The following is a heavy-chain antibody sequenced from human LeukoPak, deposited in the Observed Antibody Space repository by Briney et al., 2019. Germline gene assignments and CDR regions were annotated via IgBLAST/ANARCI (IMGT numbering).Heavy chain of an antibody. V-gene: IGHV1-46*01. Sequence: ASVKVSCKASGYTFTSYYMHWVRQAPGQGLEWMGITNPSGGSTNHAQKFQGRVTITRNTSISTAYMELSSLRSEDTAVYYCAGGGGAAPFDYWGQGTLVTVSS. CDR3: AGGGGAAPFDY. CDR2: TNPSGGST. CDR1: GYTFTSYY. J-gene: IGHJ4*02. D-gene: IGHD4-23*01.